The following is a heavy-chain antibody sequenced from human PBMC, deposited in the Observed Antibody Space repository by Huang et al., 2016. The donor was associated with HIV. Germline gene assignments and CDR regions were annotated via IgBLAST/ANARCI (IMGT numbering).Heavy chain of an antibody. CDR1: GGSISSHH. V-gene: IGHV4-59*11. J-gene: IGHJ2*01. Sequence: QVQLQESGPGLVKPSETLSLTCTVSGGSISSHHYSWIRQPPGKGLEWIGIIYYSVGTNYIPSLKSRATISLDTSKNHFSLRLRSVTAADTAVYYCARVARGPNWYFDLWGRGTLVTVSS. CDR3: ARVARGPNWYFDL. CDR2: IYYSVGT. D-gene: IGHD2-15*01.